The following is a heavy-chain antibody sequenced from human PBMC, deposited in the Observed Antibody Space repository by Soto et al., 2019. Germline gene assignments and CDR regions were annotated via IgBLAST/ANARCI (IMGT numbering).Heavy chain of an antibody. CDR3: ETPSPVRGGNYYYYMDV. CDR1: GGSFSGYY. Sequence: QVQLQQWGAGLLKPSEALSLTCAVYGGSFSGYYWSWIRQPPGKGLEWIGEINHSGSTNYNPSLKSRVTISVDTSKNHVSMKLSYVTAADTAVYSCETPSPVRGGNYYYYMDVWGKGTTVTVSS. J-gene: IGHJ6*03. CDR2: INHSGST. V-gene: IGHV4-34*01. D-gene: IGHD3-10*01.